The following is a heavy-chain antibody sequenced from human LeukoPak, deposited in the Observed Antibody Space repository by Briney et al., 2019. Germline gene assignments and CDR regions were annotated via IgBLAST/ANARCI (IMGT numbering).Heavy chain of an antibody. Sequence: PGGSLRLSCAASGFTFSNAWMSWVRQAPGKGLEWVGRIKSKTDGGTTDYAAPVKGRFTISRDNSKNTLYLQMNSLRAEDTAVYYCAKDDLWFRFDYWGQGTLVTVSS. D-gene: IGHD3-10*01. J-gene: IGHJ4*02. CDR2: IKSKTDGGTT. CDR3: AKDDLWFRFDY. CDR1: GFTFSNAW. V-gene: IGHV3-15*01.